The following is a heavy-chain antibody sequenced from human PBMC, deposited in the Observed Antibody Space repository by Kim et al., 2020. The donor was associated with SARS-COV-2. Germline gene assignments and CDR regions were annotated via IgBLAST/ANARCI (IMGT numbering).Heavy chain of an antibody. CDR3: AREATGGLDYFDY. D-gene: IGHD1-26*01. CDR2: TYYRSKWYN. Sequence: SQTLSLTCAISGDSVSSNSAAWSWFRQHPSSGLEWLGRTYYRSKWYNDYAAFVRSRITINSDTSKNQFSLQLSSVTPEDTAVYYCAREATGGLDYFDYWGPGTLVTVSS. V-gene: IGHV6-1*01. J-gene: IGHJ4*02. CDR1: GDSVSSNSAA.